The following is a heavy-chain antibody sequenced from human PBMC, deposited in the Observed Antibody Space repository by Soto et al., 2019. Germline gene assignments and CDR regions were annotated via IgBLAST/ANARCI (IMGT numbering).Heavy chain of an antibody. CDR1: ESTVSRDW. V-gene: IGHV3-7*04. Sequence: EVHLVESGGGLLQTGGSLRLSCAIFESTVSRDWMNWVRQAPGKGLEWVAHINQDGSEKYYVDSVKGRCTISRDNAKKSLYLQMNSLRPADTAMYYCSGGVGDAFWGQGTLVTVSS. CDR2: INQDGSEK. D-gene: IGHD1-26*01. J-gene: IGHJ4*02. CDR3: SGGVGDAF.